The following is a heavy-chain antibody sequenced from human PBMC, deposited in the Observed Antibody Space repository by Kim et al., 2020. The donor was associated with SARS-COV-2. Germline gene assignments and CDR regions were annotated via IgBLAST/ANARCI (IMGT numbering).Heavy chain of an antibody. Sequence: GGSLRLSCEASGFTFSSYSMNWVRQAPGKGLEWVSYISSSSSTIYYADSVEGRFTISRDNAKNSLYLQMNSLRDEDTAVYYCARTSYGDACFDYWGQGTLVTVSS. D-gene: IGHD4-17*01. CDR3: ARTSYGDACFDY. CDR1: GFTFSSYS. CDR2: ISSSSSTI. J-gene: IGHJ4*02. V-gene: IGHV3-48*02.